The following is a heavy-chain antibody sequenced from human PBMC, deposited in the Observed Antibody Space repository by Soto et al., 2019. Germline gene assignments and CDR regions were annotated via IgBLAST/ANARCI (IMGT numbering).Heavy chain of an antibody. CDR1: GFTFRNYW. D-gene: IGHD3-10*01. V-gene: IGHV3-7*05. CDR2: IKQDGSER. Sequence: EVQLVESGGGLVQPGGSLRLSCAASGFTFRNYWMSWVRQAPGKGLAWVANIKQDGSERIYVDSVKGRFTISRDNAKNSLYLQLNSLRAEDTAVYYCARAGSENDYWGQGTLVTVSS. J-gene: IGHJ4*02. CDR3: ARAGSENDY.